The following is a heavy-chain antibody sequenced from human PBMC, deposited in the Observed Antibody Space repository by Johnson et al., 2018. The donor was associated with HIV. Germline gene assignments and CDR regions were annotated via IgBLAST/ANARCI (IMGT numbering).Heavy chain of an antibody. CDR3: AKDDKVGVWYSDAFDV. D-gene: IGHD6-19*01. CDR1: GFTFSSYG. Sequence: QVQVVESGGGVVQPGRSLRLSCAASGFTFSSYGMHWVRQAPGKGLEWVAVIWYDGSNKYYADSVKGRFTMSRDNSKNSLYVQMNSLRPEDTAFYYCAKDDKVGVWYSDAFDVWGQGTMVTVSS. V-gene: IGHV3-33*06. J-gene: IGHJ3*01. CDR2: IWYDGSNK.